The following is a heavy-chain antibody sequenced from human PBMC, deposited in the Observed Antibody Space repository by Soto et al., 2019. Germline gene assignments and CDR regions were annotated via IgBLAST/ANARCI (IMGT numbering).Heavy chain of an antibody. CDR2: ISAYNCKT. D-gene: IGHD3-10*01. V-gene: IGHV1-18*04. CDR3: PRGDYYGSGNYYWKSYDYSPYGMDV. Sequence: SVTVSRQSSVWTFPSHGIRSLRQAPGQGGEGMGWISAYNCKTNYVQKLQGRVTQTPDTSTHTAYIEVRELRANDTDVYYCPRGDYYGSGNYYWKSYDYSPYGMDVWGQGTTVTVSS. J-gene: IGHJ6*02. CDR1: VWTFPSHG.